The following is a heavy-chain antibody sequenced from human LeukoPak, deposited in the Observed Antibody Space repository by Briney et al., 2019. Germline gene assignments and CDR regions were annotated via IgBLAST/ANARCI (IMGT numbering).Heavy chain of an antibody. V-gene: IGHV1-69*06. CDR1: GGTFSSYA. D-gene: IGHD2-21*01. Sequence: SVKVSCKASGGTFSSYAISWVRQAPGQGLEWMGGIIPIFGTANYAQKFQGRVTITADKSTSTAYMELSSLRSEDTAVYYCARGIAVGRYYYYYYMDVWGKGTTVTVSS. CDR2: IIPIFGTA. J-gene: IGHJ6*03. CDR3: ARGIAVGRYYYYYYMDV.